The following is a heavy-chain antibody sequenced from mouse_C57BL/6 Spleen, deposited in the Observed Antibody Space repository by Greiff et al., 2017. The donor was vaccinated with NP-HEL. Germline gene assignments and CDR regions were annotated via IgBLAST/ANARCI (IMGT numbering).Heavy chain of an antibody. V-gene: IGHV1-59*01. J-gene: IGHJ1*03. CDR1: GYTFTSYW. Sequence: QVQLQQPGAELVRPGTSVKLSCKASGYTFTSYWMHWVKQRPGQGLEWIGVIDPSDSYTNYNQKFKGKATLTVDTSSSTAYMQLSSLTSEDSAVYFCARITTDWYCDVWGTGTTGTVSS. D-gene: IGHD1-1*01. CDR3: ARITTDWYCDV. CDR2: IDPSDSYT.